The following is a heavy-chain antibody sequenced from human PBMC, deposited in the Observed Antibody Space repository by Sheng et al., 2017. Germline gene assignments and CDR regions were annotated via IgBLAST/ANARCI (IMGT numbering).Heavy chain of an antibody. CDR2: IWYDGSNK. J-gene: IGHJ6*02. Sequence: QVQLVESGGGVVQPGRSLRLSCAASGFTFSSYGMHWVRQAPGKGLEWVAVIWYDGSNKYYADSVKGRFTISRDNSKNTLYLQMNSLRAEDTAVYYCARDPHSPIYSPSQGGYYGMDVWGQGTTVTVSS. CDR3: ARDPHSPIYSPSQGGYYGMDV. V-gene: IGHV3-33*01. CDR1: GFTFSSYG. D-gene: IGHD4-4*01.